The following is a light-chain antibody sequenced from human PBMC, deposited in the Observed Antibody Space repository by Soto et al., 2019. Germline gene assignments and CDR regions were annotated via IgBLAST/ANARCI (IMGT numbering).Light chain of an antibody. CDR1: QGISSY. J-gene: IGKJ3*01. CDR2: AAS. CDR3: QQLNSYPASFT. Sequence: DIQLTQSPSFLSASVGDRVTITCRASQGISSYLAWYQQKPGKAPKLLIYAASTLQSGVPSRFSGSGSGTEFTLTISSLQPEDFATYYCQQLNSYPASFTFGPGTKVDIK. V-gene: IGKV1-9*01.